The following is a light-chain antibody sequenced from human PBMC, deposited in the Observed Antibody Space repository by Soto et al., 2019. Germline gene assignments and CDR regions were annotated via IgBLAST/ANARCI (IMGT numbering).Light chain of an antibody. Sequence: QSALAQPRSVSGSPGQSVTISCTGTSSDVGGYNYVSWYQQHPGKAPKLMIYDVSKRPSGVPDRFSGSKSGNTASLTISGLQAEDDAAYYCCSYAGSYPLVFGTGTKVTVL. CDR2: DVS. V-gene: IGLV2-11*01. CDR3: CSYAGSYPLV. J-gene: IGLJ1*01. CDR1: SSDVGGYNY.